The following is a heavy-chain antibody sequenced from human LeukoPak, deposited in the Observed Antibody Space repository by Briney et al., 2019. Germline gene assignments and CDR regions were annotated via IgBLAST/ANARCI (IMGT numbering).Heavy chain of an antibody. CDR2: INPNSGGT. CDR3: AREDRDIVVVVAAMIDY. J-gene: IGHJ4*02. D-gene: IGHD2-15*01. Sequence: ASVKVSCKASVYTFTVYYMHWVRQAPRQGREWMGWINPNSGGTNYAQKLQGRVTMTRDTSISTAYMELSRLRSDDTAVYYCAREDRDIVVVVAAMIDYWGQGTLVTVSS. V-gene: IGHV1-2*02. CDR1: VYTFTVYY.